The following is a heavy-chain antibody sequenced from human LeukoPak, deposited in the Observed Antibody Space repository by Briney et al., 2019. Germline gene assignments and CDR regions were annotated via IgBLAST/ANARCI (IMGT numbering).Heavy chain of an antibody. CDR2: IDPKSGGT. V-gene: IGHV1-2*02. CDR3: ARDPSTVYYYDS. Sequence: ASVRVSYTASGYSFSAYYIHWVRQAPGQGLEWMGWIDPKSGGTKYAQKFQGRFTMTRDASISTVYMELSRLTSGDTAVYSCARDPSTVYYYDSWGQGTLVTVSS. D-gene: IGHD2-2*01. J-gene: IGHJ4*02. CDR1: GYSFSAYY.